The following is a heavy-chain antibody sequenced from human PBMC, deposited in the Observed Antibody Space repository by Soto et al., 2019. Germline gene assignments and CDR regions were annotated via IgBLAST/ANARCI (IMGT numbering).Heavy chain of an antibody. CDR1: GYTFTGYY. Sequence: ASVKVSCKASGYTFTGYYMHWVRQAPGQGLEWMGWINPNSGGTNYAQKFQGRVTMTRDTSISTAYMELSRLRSDDTAVYYCARSAPDYYYCGIDVWGQGTTVTVSS. V-gene: IGHV1-2*02. CDR3: ARSAPDYYYCGIDV. J-gene: IGHJ6*02. D-gene: IGHD2-15*01. CDR2: INPNSGGT.